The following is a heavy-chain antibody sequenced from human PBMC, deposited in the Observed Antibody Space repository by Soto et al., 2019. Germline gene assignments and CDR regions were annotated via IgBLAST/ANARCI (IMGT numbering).Heavy chain of an antibody. D-gene: IGHD6-19*01. CDR1: GDRFTSYW. J-gene: IGHJ6*02. CDR2: IYPGDSDT. Sequence: GESLKISCKGSGDRFTSYWIAWVRQMPGQGLGWMGIIYPGDSDTRYSPSFQGQVSISPDKSINTAYLQWRSLKASDTAMYYCARHPKSGADTGFDYYGMDVWGQGTTVTVSS. V-gene: IGHV5-51*01. CDR3: ARHPKSGADTGFDYYGMDV.